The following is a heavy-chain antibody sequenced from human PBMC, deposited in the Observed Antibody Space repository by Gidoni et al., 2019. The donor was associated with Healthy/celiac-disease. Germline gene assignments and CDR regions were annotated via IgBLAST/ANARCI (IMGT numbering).Heavy chain of an antibody. CDR3: ATVVGHRYYYYGMDV. D-gene: IGHD1-26*01. CDR2: INPRGGST. CDR1: GYTFTSYY. J-gene: IGHJ6*02. V-gene: IGHV1-46*01. Sequence: QVQLVQSGAEVKKPGASVKVSCKASGYTFTSYYLHWVRQAPGQWLEWRGIINPRGGSTSYAQKVQGRVTMTRDTSTSTVYMELSSLRSEDTAVYYCATVVGHRYYYYGMDVWGQGTTVTVSS.